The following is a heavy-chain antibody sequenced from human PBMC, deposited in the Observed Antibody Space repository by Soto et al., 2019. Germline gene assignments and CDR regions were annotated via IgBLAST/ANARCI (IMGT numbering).Heavy chain of an antibody. V-gene: IGHV4-39*01. CDR2: IYYTGST. D-gene: IGHD6-13*01. J-gene: IGHJ4*01. Sequence: QLQLQESGPGLVKPSETLSLTCTVSSGSISSSSYYWAWIRQPPGKGLEWIGSIYYTGSTFYNPSLKSRVTISVDTSKNQFSLKLSSVTAADTAVYYCARHPGDARSWDYFDYWAHGTLVTVSS. CDR1: SGSISSSSYY. CDR3: ARHPGDARSWDYFDY.